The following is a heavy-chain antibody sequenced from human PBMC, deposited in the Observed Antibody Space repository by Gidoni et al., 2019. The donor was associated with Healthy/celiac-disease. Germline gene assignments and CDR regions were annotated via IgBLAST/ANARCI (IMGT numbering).Heavy chain of an antibody. V-gene: IGHV1-2*04. CDR2: INPNSGGT. D-gene: IGHD4-17*01. Sequence: QVQLVQSGAEVKKPGASVKVSCKASGYTFTGYYMHWVRQAPGQGLEWMGWINPNSGGTNYAQKFQGWVTMTRDTSISTAYMELSRLRSDDTAVYYCARAQRGYGGPDAFDIWGQGTMVTVSS. J-gene: IGHJ3*02. CDR1: GYTFTGYY. CDR3: ARAQRGYGGPDAFDI.